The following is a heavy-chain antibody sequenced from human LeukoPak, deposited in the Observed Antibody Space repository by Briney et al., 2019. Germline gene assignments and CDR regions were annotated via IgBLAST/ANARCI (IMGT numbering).Heavy chain of an antibody. J-gene: IGHJ5*02. D-gene: IGHD6-13*01. V-gene: IGHV4-4*02. CDR3: ARGILNIAAAGTFWFDP. CDR2: IYHSGST. CDR1: GGSISSSNW. Sequence: SGTLSLTCAVSGGSISSSNWWSWARQPPGKGLEWIGEIYHSGSTNYNPSLKSRVTISVDKSKNQFSLKLSSVTAADTAVYYCARGILNIAAAGTFWFDPWGQGTLVTVSS.